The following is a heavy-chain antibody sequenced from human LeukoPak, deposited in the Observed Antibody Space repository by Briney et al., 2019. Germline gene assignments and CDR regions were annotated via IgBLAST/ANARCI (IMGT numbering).Heavy chain of an antibody. J-gene: IGHJ4*02. CDR1: GYTFTSYY. CDR2: INPSGGST. D-gene: IGHD3-10*01. Sequence: GASVKVSCKASGYTFTSYYIHWVRQAPGQGLEWMGIINPSGGSTSYAQKFQGRVTMTRDTSTSTVYMELSSLRSEDTAVYYCASSMVRGVIITDYWGQGTLVTVSS. V-gene: IGHV1-46*01. CDR3: ASSMVRGVIITDY.